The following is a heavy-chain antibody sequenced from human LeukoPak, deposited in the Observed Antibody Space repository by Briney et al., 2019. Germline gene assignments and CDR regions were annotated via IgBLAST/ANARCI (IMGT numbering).Heavy chain of an antibody. CDR1: GGSFSGYY. J-gene: IGHJ1*01. CDR2: INHSGST. Sequence: PSETLSLTCAVYGGSFSGYYWSWIRQPPGKGLEWIGEINHSGSTNYNPSLKSRVTISVDTSKKQFSLKLSSVTAADTAVYYCARGPSYFQHWGQGTLVTVSS. V-gene: IGHV4-34*01. CDR3: ARGPSYFQH.